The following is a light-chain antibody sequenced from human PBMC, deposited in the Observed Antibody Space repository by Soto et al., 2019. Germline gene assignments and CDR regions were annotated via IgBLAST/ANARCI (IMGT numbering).Light chain of an antibody. CDR2: AAS. CDR3: QQYVISVT. J-gene: IGKJ1*01. CDR1: QSVDSSF. V-gene: IGKV3-20*01. Sequence: EIVLTQSPGFLSLSPGERATLSCRASQSVDSSFFAWYQQKPGQAPRLLIYAASKRATGIPDRFSGSGSGTDFTLTIRRLEPEDFAVYYCQQYVISVTFGQGTKVEIK.